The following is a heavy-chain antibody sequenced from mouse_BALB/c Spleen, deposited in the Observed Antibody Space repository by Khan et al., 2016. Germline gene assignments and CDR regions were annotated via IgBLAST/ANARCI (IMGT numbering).Heavy chain of an antibody. Sequence: EVQLQESGPSFVKPSQTLSLTCSVTGDSITSGFWTWIRQFPGNNLEYLGYISYSGSIYYNPSRKSQNAITLDTSTNQSWLQLNALTTVDAATYYCARIYDDFYYAMDYWGQGTSVNVSS. CDR1: GDSITSGF. CDR3: ARIYDDFYYAMDY. V-gene: IGHV3-8*02. J-gene: IGHJ4*01. CDR2: ISYSGSI. D-gene: IGHD2-3*01.